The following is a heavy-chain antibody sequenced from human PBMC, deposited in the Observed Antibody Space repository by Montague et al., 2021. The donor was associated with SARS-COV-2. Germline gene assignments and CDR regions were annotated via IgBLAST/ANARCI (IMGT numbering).Heavy chain of an antibody. J-gene: IGHJ4*02. CDR3: ARVLRRVVPSATVHPEKNHFYYYFDV. CDR1: GGSFSNYY. V-gene: IGHV4-34*01. CDR2: INHSGST. D-gene: IGHD2-2*01. Sequence: SETLSLTCAVYGGSFSNYYWSWIRQPPGKGLEWIGEINHSGSTNYNPSLKSRVTISVDTSKNQFSLKLSSVTAADTAVYYCARVLRRVVPSATVHPEKNHFYYYFDVWGQGTPVTVSS.